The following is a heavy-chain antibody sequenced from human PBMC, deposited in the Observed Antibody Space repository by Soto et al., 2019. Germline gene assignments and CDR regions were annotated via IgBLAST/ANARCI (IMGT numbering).Heavy chain of an antibody. J-gene: IGHJ4*02. CDR1: GFTFSSYG. CDR3: AKDDYYDSSGLSDY. D-gene: IGHD3-22*01. Sequence: QVQLVESGGGVVQPGRSLRLSCAASGFTFSSYGMHWVRQAPGKGLEWVAVISYDGSNKYYADSVKGRFTISRDNSKNPLYLQMNSLRAEDKAVYYCAKDDYYDSSGLSDYWGQGTLVTVSS. CDR2: ISYDGSNK. V-gene: IGHV3-30*18.